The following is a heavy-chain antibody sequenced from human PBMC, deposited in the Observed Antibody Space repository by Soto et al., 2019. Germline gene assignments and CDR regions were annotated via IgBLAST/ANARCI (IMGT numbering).Heavy chain of an antibody. D-gene: IGHD3-10*01. CDR3: AAAPYCSGSYPHEPYYYYYMDV. J-gene: IGHJ6*03. V-gene: IGHV1-58*02. Sequence: SVKVSCKASGFTFTSSAMQWVRQARGQRLEWIGWIVVGSGNTNYAQKFQERVTITRDMSTSTAYMELSSLRSEDTAVYYCAAAPYCSGSYPHEPYYYYYMDVWGKGTTVTVSS. CDR1: GFTFTSSA. CDR2: IVVGSGNT.